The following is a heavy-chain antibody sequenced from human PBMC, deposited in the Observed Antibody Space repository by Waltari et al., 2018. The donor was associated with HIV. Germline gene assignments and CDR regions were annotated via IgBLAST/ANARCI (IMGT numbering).Heavy chain of an antibody. Sequence: QVQLMQSGPEMRRPGASVKISCRAGGFDLTSHGLTWVRQAPGQGLEWVGWIWAYDVNTDSERRFKERFSLTADTSTTTAFLEVRDLRMDDTATFYCVRGGGTWLQETHYYKGLDVWGQGTTV. D-gene: IGHD3-22*01. V-gene: IGHV1-18*01. CDR1: GFDLTSHG. CDR2: IWAYDVNT. J-gene: IGHJ6*02. CDR3: VRGGGTWLQETHYYKGLDV.